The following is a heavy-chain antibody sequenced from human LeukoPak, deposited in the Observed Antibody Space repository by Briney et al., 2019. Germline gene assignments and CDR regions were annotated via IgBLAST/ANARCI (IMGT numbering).Heavy chain of an antibody. D-gene: IGHD3-3*01. V-gene: IGHV4-31*03. Sequence: SETLSLTCTVSGGSISSGGYSWSWIRQHPGKGLEWIGYIYYSGSTYYNPSLKSRVTISVDTSKNQFSLKLSSVTAADTAVYYCARAYRGVALNWFDPWGQGTLVTVSS. CDR2: IYYSGST. CDR3: ARAYRGVALNWFDP. J-gene: IGHJ5*02. CDR1: GGSISSGGYS.